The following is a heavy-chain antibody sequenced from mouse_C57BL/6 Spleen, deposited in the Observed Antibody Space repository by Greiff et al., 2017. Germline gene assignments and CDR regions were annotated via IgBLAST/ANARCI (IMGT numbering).Heavy chain of an antibody. CDR2: IRLKSDNYAT. J-gene: IGHJ2*01. Sequence: EVKLVESGGGLVQPGGSMKLSCVASGFTFSNYWMNWVRQSPEKGLEWVAQIRLKSDNYATHYAESVKGRFTISRDDSKSSVYLQMNNLRAEDTGIYYCTGRELWYFDYWGQGTTLTVSS. CDR3: TGRELWYFDY. CDR1: GFTFSNYW. V-gene: IGHV6-3*01. D-gene: IGHD1-1*02.